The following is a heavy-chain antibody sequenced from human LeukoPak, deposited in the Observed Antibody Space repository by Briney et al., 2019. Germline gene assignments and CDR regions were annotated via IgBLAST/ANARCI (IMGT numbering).Heavy chain of an antibody. CDR3: ARSERYNWFDP. CDR1: GYTFTGYY. V-gene: IGHV1-2*02. Sequence: EASVKVSCKASGYTFTGYYMHWVRQPPAQGLEWMGWINPNSGGTNYAQKFQGRVTMTRDTSISTAYMELSRLRSDDTAVYYCARSERYNWFDPWGQGTLVTVSS. CDR2: INPNSGGT. J-gene: IGHJ5*02.